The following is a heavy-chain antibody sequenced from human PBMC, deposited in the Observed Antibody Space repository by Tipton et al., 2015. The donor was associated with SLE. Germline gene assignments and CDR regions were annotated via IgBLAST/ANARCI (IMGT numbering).Heavy chain of an antibody. J-gene: IGHJ4*01. CDR1: GGSISSYY. CDR2: IYYSGST. Sequence: TLSLTCTVSGGSISSYYWSWIRQPPGKGLEWIGNIYYSGSTNYNPSLKSRVTISVDTSKNQFSLMLSSVTAADTAVYYCAREPIRSTGYWRQGNLVTGSS. CDR3: AREPIRSTGY. V-gene: IGHV4-59*01. D-gene: IGHD5-12*01.